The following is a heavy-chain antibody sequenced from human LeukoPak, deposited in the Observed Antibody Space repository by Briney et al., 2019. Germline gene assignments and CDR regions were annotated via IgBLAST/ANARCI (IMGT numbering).Heavy chain of an antibody. Sequence: TGRSLRLSCAASRLSISSYAMHWVRQAPGKGLEWVAVIWYDGSNKYYADFVKGRFTVSRDNSKNTLYMQMDSLRGEDTAVYYCARDVHGSLDMWGQGTMVTVPS. J-gene: IGHJ3*02. V-gene: IGHV3-33*01. CDR2: IWYDGSNK. D-gene: IGHD1-1*01. CDR1: RLSISSYA. CDR3: ARDVHGSLDM.